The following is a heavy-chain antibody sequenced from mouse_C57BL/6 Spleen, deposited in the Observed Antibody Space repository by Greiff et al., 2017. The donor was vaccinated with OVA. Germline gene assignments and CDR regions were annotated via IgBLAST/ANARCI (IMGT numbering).Heavy chain of an antibody. V-gene: IGHV7-1*01. CDR3: ARGYDYEYFDV. CDR2: SRNKANDYTT. D-gene: IGHD2-4*01. Sequence: EVQGVESGGGLVQSGRSLRLSCATSGFTFSDFYMEWVRQAPWKGLEWIAASRNKANDYTTEYSASVKGRFIVSRDTSQSILYLQMNALRAEDTAIYYCARGYDYEYFDVWGTGTTVTVSS. J-gene: IGHJ1*03. CDR1: GFTFSDFY.